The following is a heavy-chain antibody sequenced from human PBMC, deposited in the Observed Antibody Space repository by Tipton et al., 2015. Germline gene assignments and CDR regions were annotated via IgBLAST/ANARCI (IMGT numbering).Heavy chain of an antibody. CDR1: GGSVSSGSYY. CDR3: ARMEVALDS. J-gene: IGHJ4*02. Sequence: LRLSCSVAGGSVSSGSYYWSWIRQPPGKGLEWVGYIYYSGSTSYNPSLKRRVTISADTSKNQFSLKMRSVTAADTAVYYCARMEVALDSWGQGTPITVSS. D-gene: IGHD2-15*01. CDR2: IYYSGST. V-gene: IGHV4-61*01.